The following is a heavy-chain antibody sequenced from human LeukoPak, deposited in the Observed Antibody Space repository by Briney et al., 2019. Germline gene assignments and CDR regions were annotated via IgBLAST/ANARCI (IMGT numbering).Heavy chain of an antibody. CDR3: VRENSRYFDY. CDR2: ISWNSGTI. CDR1: GFIFDDYA. J-gene: IGHJ4*02. D-gene: IGHD6-13*01. Sequence: GGSLRLSCAASGFIFDDYAMHWVRQAPGKGLEWVSGISWNSGTIGYADSVKGRFTISRDNAKNSLYLQMNSLRAEDTALYYCVRENSRYFDYWGQGALVTVSS. V-gene: IGHV3-9*01.